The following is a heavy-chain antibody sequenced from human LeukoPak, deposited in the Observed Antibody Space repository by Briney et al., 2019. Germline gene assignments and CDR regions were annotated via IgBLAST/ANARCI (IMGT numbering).Heavy chain of an antibody. V-gene: IGHV3-9*01. CDR1: GFTFDDYA. J-gene: IGHJ5*02. CDR2: ISWNSGSI. D-gene: IGHD2-2*01. CDR3: ARSVVPAGAWFDP. Sequence: GGSLRLSCAASGFTFDDYAMHWVRQAPGKGLEWVSGISWNSGSIGYADSVKGRFTISRDNAKNSLYLEMNSLRADDTAMYFCARSVVPAGAWFDPWGQGTLVIVS.